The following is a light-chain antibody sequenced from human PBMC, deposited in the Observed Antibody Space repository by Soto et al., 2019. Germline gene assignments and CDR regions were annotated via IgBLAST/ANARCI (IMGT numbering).Light chain of an antibody. Sequence: QSVLTQPPSASGTPGQRVTISCSGSSSNIGSNLVNWYQQLPGTAPKLLMYSNDQRPSGVPDRFSGSKSGTSASLAITGLQSEDEGDYYCAAWDDSLNGVLFGGGTKLTVL. CDR2: SND. CDR1: SSNIGSNL. J-gene: IGLJ2*01. V-gene: IGLV1-44*01. CDR3: AAWDDSLNGVL.